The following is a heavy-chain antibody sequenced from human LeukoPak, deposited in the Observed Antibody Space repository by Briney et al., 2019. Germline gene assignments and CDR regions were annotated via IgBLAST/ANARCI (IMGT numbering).Heavy chain of an antibody. Sequence: GSSVKVSCKASGGTFSSYTISWVRQAPGQGLEWMGRIIPILGIANYAQKFQSRVTITADKSTSTAYMELSSLRSEGTAVYYCARSLDYYDSSGSQGQIDYWGQGTLVTVSS. CDR2: IIPILGIA. CDR1: GGTFSSYT. D-gene: IGHD3-22*01. V-gene: IGHV1-69*02. J-gene: IGHJ4*02. CDR3: ARSLDYYDSSGSQGQIDY.